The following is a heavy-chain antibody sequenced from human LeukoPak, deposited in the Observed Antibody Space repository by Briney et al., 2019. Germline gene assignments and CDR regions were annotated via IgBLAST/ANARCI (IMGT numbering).Heavy chain of an antibody. CDR1: GDSISSNSYY. CDR3: ARAFPYYYDSSGSVVGDAFDF. V-gene: IGHV4-39*07. D-gene: IGHD3-22*01. J-gene: IGHJ3*01. CDR2: IYYSGTT. Sequence: PSETLSLTCTVSGDSISSNSYYWGWIRQPPGKGLEWIGSIYYSGTTYYNPSLKSRVTISVDTSKNQFSLKLSSVTAADTAVYYCARAFPYYYDSSGSVVGDAFDFWGQGTMVTVSS.